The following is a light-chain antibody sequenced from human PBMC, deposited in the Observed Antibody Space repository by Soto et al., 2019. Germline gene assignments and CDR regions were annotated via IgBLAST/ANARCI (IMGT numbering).Light chain of an antibody. CDR2: EAS. J-gene: IGKJ1*01. CDR3: QQYDSYWT. V-gene: IGKV1-5*03. CDR1: HSISSS. Sequence: DIQMTQSPSTLSASVGDRVTITCRASHSISSSLAWYQQKPGKAPKVLIYEASNLERGVPARFSGGGFGTDFTLTLSSLQPDDFATYYCQQYDSYWTFGQGTKVEIK.